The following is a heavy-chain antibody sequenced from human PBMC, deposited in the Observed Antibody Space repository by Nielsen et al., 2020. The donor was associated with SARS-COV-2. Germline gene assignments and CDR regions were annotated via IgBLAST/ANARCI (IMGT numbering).Heavy chain of an antibody. V-gene: IGHV1-8*01. CDR2: MNPYSENS. Sequence: ASVKVSCKASGYTFTRFDVNWVRQAAGQGLEWMGWMNPYSENSGVAQKLQDRVTMTIDTSTNTAYMELRSLRSDDTAVYYCAREWQLVWFGEVRGSPKKYNDMDVGGQGTTVTVSS. D-gene: IGHD3-10*01. CDR3: AREWQLVWFGEVRGSPKKYNDMDV. J-gene: IGHJ6*02. CDR1: GYTFTRFD.